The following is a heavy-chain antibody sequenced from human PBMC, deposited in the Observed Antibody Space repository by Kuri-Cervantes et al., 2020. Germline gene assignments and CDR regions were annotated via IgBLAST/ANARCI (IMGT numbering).Heavy chain of an antibody. D-gene: IGHD3-10*01. J-gene: IGHJ4*02. Sequence: LSLTCAASGFIFSSYGMQWVRQAPGKGLEWVSGINWNGGITGYADSVKGRFTISRDNAKNSLYLQMDSLTTEDTAFYYCAKDIHYNSGSYSLGPDFWGQGTQVTVSS. CDR1: GFIFSSYG. V-gene: IGHV3-20*04. CDR3: AKDIHYNSGSYSLGPDF. CDR2: INWNGGIT.